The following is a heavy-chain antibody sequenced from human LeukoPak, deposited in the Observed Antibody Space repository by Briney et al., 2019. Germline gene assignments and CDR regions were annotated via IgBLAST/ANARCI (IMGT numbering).Heavy chain of an antibody. D-gene: IGHD2-8*01. CDR3: ARGFQWHPKPCVFDV. J-gene: IGHJ3*01. V-gene: IGHV4-59*01. Sequence: SETLSLTCTISGGSTSSYYWSWIRQSPGKGLEWIGDIYYTGDTNDNPQLKSRAYISIDTCNNQFSLRLRSVTAADTAVYYCARGFQWHPKPCVFDVWGQGTMVTVSS. CDR1: GGSTSSYY. CDR2: IYYTGDT.